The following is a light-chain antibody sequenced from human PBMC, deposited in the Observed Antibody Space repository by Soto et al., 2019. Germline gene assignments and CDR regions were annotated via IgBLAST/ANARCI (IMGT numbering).Light chain of an antibody. V-gene: IGLV1-40*01. CDR2: CNS. Sequence: QSVRTQPPSVSGAPGQRGTISYTGSSSNIGAGYDVHWYQQHLGKHPELLIYCNSNRPSGVPDRFSGSKSGTSASLAITGLQAEYEADYYCHSYESRLSVLVFCGGTTLTLL. CDR3: HSYESRLSVLV. J-gene: IGLJ3*02. CDR1: SSNIGAGYD.